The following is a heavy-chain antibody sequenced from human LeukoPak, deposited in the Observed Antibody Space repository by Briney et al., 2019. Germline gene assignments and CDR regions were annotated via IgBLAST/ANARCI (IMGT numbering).Heavy chain of an antibody. CDR3: ARDINWYFDL. CDR2: IYHSGST. J-gene: IGHJ2*01. D-gene: IGHD1-14*01. CDR1: GGSISSSTYY. V-gene: IGHV4-39*07. Sequence: PSETLSLTCTVSGGSISSSTYYWGWIRQPPGKGLEWIGEIYHSGSTNYNPSLKSRVTISVDKSKNQFSLKLSSVTAADTAVYYCARDINWYFDLWGRGTLVTVSS.